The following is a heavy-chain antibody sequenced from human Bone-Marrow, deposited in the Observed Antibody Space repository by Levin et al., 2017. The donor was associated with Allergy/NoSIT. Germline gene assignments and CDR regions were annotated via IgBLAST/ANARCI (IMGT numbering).Heavy chain of an antibody. CDR2: IYSGGST. D-gene: IGHD1-14*01. J-gene: IGHJ4*02. CDR1: GFTVSNNY. CDR3: ARLDLITGIDY. Sequence: PGGSLRLSCVVSGFTVSNNYMSWVRQAPGKGLEWVSVIYSGGSTYYADSVKGRLTISRDNSKNTVYLQINSLRAEDTAVYYCARLDLITGIDYWGQGTLVTVSS. V-gene: IGHV3-66*02.